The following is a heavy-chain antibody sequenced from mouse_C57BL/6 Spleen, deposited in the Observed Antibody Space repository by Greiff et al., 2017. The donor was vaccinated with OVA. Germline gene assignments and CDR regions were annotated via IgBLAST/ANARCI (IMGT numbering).Heavy chain of an antibody. CDR1: GYTFTSYW. D-gene: IGHD1-1*01. Sequence: QLQQPGAELVRPGSSVKLSCKASGYTFTSYWMDGVKQRPGQGLEWIGNIYPSDSETHYNQKFKDKATLTVDKSSSTAYMQLSSLTSEDSAVYYCARKFITTFGYWGQGTTLTVSS. J-gene: IGHJ2*01. CDR3: ARKFITTFGY. CDR2: IYPSDSET. V-gene: IGHV1-61*01.